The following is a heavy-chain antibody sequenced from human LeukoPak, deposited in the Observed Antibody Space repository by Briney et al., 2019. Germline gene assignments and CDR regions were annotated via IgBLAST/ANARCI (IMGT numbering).Heavy chain of an antibody. CDR2: MNEDGSKK. CDR3: ARHGNDNLEC. D-gene: IGHD1-14*01. Sequence: GGSLRLSCATSGFTFSSYPMSWVRQAPGKGLEWVANMNEDGSKKFYGDSVKDRFTISRDNAKNSLYLQMNSLRADDTALYYCARHGNDNLECWGQGTLVTVSS. V-gene: IGHV3-7*01. J-gene: IGHJ4*02. CDR1: GFTFSSYP.